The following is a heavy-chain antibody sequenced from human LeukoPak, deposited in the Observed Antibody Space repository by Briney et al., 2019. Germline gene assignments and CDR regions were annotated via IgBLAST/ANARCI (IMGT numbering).Heavy chain of an antibody. Sequence: SETLSLTCTVSGGSISSGSYYWSWIRQPAGKGLEWIGRIYTSGSTNYNPSLKSRVTISVDTSKNQFSLKLSSVTAADTAVYYCATIPLRGGRGPAFDIWGQGTMVTVSS. V-gene: IGHV4-61*02. D-gene: IGHD1-26*01. J-gene: IGHJ3*02. CDR3: ATIPLRGGRGPAFDI. CDR1: GGSISSGSYY. CDR2: IYTSGST.